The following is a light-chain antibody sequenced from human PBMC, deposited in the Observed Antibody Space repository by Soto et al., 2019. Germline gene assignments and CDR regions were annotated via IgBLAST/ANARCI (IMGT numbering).Light chain of an antibody. V-gene: IGLV1-51*01. CDR2: DND. J-gene: IGLJ2*01. CDR1: GSNIGSNS. Sequence: QSVLTQPPSASAAPGQTVTISCSGGGSNIGSNSVSWYQQVPGTAPKLLLYDNDKRPSGIPDRFSGSKSGTSATLGITGLQTADEADYYCGTWESYLSVGVFGGGTKLTVL. CDR3: GTWESYLSVGV.